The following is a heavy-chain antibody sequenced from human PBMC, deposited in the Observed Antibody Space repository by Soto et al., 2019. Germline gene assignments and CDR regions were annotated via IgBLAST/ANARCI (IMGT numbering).Heavy chain of an antibody. CDR2: VYYTGST. J-gene: IGHJ4*02. V-gene: IGHV4-59*01. Sequence: SEALSLACPVYAHSISTFCWGWERQSAGDELEWIGSVYYTGSTNYNPSLKSRVTISVDRSKNQFSLKLTSANAADTAVYYCARGLTVRNYADDSSDYFYFFDYWGQGTQVTVSS. CDR1: AHSISTFC. CDR3: ARGLTVRNYADDSSDYFYFFDY. D-gene: IGHD3-22*01.